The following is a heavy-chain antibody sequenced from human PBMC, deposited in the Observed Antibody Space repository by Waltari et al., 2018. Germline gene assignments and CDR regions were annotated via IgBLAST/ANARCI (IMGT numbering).Heavy chain of an antibody. CDR2: IYYSGST. V-gene: IGHV4-30-4*01. CDR1: GGSISSGDYY. J-gene: IGHJ5*02. CDR3: AREVVVAATPNWFDP. D-gene: IGHD2-15*01. Sequence: QVQLQESGPGLVKPSQTLSLTCTVSGGSISSGDYYWSWIRPPPGKGLEWIGYIYYSGSTYYNPSLKSRVTISVDTSKNQFSLKLSSVTAADTAVYYCAREVVVAATPNWFDPWGQGTLVTVSS.